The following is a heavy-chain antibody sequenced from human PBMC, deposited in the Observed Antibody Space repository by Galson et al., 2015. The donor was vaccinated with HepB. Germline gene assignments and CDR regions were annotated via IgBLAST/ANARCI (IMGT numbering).Heavy chain of an antibody. CDR3: ARDYSDSGSPPSHAFDV. CDR1: GFSISDHY. CDR2: LSPTTGIT. Sequence: SLRLSCAASGFSISDHYINWIRQAPVMGLQWISYLSPTTGITNYAVSLWGRFTIYRDSGKNSLFLQMNNLSDDDTAIYFCARDYSDSGSPPSHAFDVWGQGTTVAVSS. J-gene: IGHJ6*02. V-gene: IGHV3-11*05. D-gene: IGHD3-10*01.